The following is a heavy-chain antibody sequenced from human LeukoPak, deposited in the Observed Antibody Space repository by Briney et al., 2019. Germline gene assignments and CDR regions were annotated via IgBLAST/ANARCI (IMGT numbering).Heavy chain of an antibody. CDR1: GGSITNYY. J-gene: IGHJ6*02. V-gene: IGHV4-4*07. CDR2: IYTSGST. Sequence: SETLSLICTVSGGSITNYYCSWIRQPAGKGLEWIGRIYTSGSTSYNPSLKSRVTMSIDTSKNQFSLKLSSLTAADTAVYYCARGCSSTSCWLRMAGWGQGTTVTVSS. CDR3: ARGCSSTSCWLRMAG. D-gene: IGHD2-2*01.